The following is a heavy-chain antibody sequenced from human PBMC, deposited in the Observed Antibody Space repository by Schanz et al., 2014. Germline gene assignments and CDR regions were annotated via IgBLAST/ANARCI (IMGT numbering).Heavy chain of an antibody. J-gene: IGHJ6*02. CDR1: GFTFSTTG. CDR2: IRYDGINK. Sequence: QVRLVESGGGVVQPGGSLRLSCAASGFTFSTTGMHWVRQAPGKGLVWVTYIRYDGINKYYADSVTGRFTISGDNSKNTLFLQMNSLRVEDTAIYYCAKIWKAHHLTGRPGWSDGMDVWGQGTTV. CDR3: AKIWKAHHLTGRPGWSDGMDV. D-gene: IGHD3-3*01. V-gene: IGHV3-30*02.